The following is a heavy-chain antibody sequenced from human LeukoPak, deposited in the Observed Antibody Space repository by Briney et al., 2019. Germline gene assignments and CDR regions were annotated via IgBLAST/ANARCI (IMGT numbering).Heavy chain of an antibody. V-gene: IGHV3-73*01. CDR2: IRSEANSYAT. J-gene: IGHJ6*03. Sequence: GGSLRLSCAASGFTFSGSAMHWVRQASGKGLEWVGRIRSEANSYATAYAASVKGRFTISRDDSRNTAYLQMNSLKTEDTAVYYCTSSYYDFWSGHYYMDVWGKGTTVTVSS. CDR1: GFTFSGSA. CDR3: TSSYYDFWSGHYYMDV. D-gene: IGHD3-3*01.